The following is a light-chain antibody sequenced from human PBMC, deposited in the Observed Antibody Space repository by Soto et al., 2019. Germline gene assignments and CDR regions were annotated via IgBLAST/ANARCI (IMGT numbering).Light chain of an antibody. CDR1: QAISNY. J-gene: IGKJ3*01. V-gene: IGKV1-27*01. CDR3: QKYNSAPFS. Sequence: DIQLTQSPSTLSASVGDRVTITCRASQAISNYLAWYQQKPGKVPQLLIYFASTLQSGVPSRFSGSGSGTDFTLTISSLQPEDVATYYWQKYNSAPFSFGPGTKVDLK. CDR2: FAS.